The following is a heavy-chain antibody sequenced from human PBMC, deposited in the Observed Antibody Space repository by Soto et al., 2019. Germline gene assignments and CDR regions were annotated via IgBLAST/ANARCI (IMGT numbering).Heavy chain of an antibody. CDR2: ISAYNGNT. V-gene: IGHV1-18*01. D-gene: IGHD2-15*01. CDR3: ARVGMDIVVVVAAISGFDP. Sequence: GASVKVSCKASGYTFTSYGISWVRQAPGQGLEWMGWISAYNGNTNYAQKLQGRVTMTTDTSTSTAYMELRSLGSDDTAVYYCARVGMDIVVVVAAISGFDPWGQGTLVTVSS. J-gene: IGHJ5*02. CDR1: GYTFTSYG.